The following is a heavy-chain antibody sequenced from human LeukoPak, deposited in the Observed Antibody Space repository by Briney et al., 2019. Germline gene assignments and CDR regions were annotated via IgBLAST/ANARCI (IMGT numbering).Heavy chain of an antibody. J-gene: IGHJ4*02. V-gene: IGHV1-18*04. D-gene: IGHD6-13*01. Sequence: ASVKVSCKASRYTFTRYGISWVRQPPGQELEWMGWISTYNGNTNYAQKLQGRVTMTTDTSTSTAYMELRSLRSDETAVYYCARGSGSYTYYFDYWGQGTLVTVSS. CDR1: RYTFTRYG. CDR3: ARGSGSYTYYFDY. CDR2: ISTYNGNT.